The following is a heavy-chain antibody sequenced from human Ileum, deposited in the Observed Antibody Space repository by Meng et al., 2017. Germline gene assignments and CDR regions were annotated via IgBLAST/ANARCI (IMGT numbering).Heavy chain of an antibody. CDR2: IYHSGVT. D-gene: IGHD3-22*01. Sequence: QGHRQGSGPGLVKPSQTLSLTCTVSGGSISGGHYFWSWIRQHPEKGLEWIGYIYHSGVTYYSPSLKSRLTISVDTSKNQFSLKLSSVTAADTAIYYCARGVVTYYDSSTLTWFDPWGQGALVTVSS. V-gene: IGHV4-31*03. CDR3: ARGVVTYYDSSTLTWFDP. CDR1: GGSISGGHYF. J-gene: IGHJ5*02.